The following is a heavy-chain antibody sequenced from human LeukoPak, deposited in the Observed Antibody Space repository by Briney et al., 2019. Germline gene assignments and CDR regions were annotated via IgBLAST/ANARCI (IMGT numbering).Heavy chain of an antibody. CDR3: ARHENYYDSSGYQSAFDI. CDR2: INHSGST. V-gene: IGHV4-34*01. D-gene: IGHD3-22*01. CDR1: GGSFSGYY. Sequence: PSETLSLTCAVYGGSFSGYYWSWIRQPPGKGLEWIGEINHSGSTNYNPSLKSRVTISVDTSKNQFSLKLSSVTAADTAVYYCARHENYYDSSGYQSAFDIWGQGTMVTVSS. J-gene: IGHJ3*02.